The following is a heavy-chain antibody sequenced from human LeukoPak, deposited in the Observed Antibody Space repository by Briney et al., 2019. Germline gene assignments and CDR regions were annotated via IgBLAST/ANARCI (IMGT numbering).Heavy chain of an antibody. CDR3: ARDPAYCSGGSCYGGWFDP. D-gene: IGHD2-15*01. CDR2: IHTSGST. Sequence: SQTLSLTCTVSGGSISGTSYYWNWIRQPAGKGLEWIGRIHTSGSTNYNPSLKSRVTISVDTSKNQFSLKLNSVTAADTAVYYCARDPAYCSGGSCYGGWFDPWGQGTLVTVSS. V-gene: IGHV4-61*02. CDR1: GGSISGTSYY. J-gene: IGHJ5*02.